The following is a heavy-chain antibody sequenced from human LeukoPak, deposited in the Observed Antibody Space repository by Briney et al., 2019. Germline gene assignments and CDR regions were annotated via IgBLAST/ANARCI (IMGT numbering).Heavy chain of an antibody. CDR2: IYYSGST. CDR3: ARLEAAATYYFDY. D-gene: IGHD6-13*01. CDR1: GGPISGYY. V-gene: IGHV4-59*01. J-gene: IGHJ4*02. Sequence: KPSETLSLTCTVSGGPISGYYWSWIRQPPGKGLEWIGYIYYSGSTNYNPSLKSRVTISVDTSKNQFSLKLSSVTAAYTAVYYCARLEAAATYYFDYWGQGTLVTVSS.